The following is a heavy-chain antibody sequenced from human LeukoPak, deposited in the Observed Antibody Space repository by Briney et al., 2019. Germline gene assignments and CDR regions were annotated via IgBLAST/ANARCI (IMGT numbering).Heavy chain of an antibody. CDR3: ARDIGQWGYYDSRGHFRDF. CDR1: GYLFHNYG. V-gene: IGHV1-18*01. CDR2: ISSYNGNT. Sequence: GASVKVSCKASGYLFHNYGFSWVRQAPGQGLEWMGWISSYNGNTKYAQELQGRVTMSTDTSTNTAYMELRNLRSDDTAVYFCARDIGQWGYYDSRGHFRDFWGQGTLVTVSS. D-gene: IGHD3-22*01. J-gene: IGHJ4*02.